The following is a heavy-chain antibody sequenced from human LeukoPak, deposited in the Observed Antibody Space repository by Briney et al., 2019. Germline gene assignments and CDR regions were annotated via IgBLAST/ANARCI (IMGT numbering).Heavy chain of an antibody. CDR3: AKDPEWLRHY. CDR2: ISGSGGST. D-gene: IGHD5-12*01. V-gene: IGHV3-23*01. CDR1: GFTFSSYA. Sequence: TGGSLRLPCAASGFTFSSYAMSWVRQAPGKGLEWVSAISGSGGSTYYADSVKGRFTISRDNSKNTLYLQMNSLRAEDTAVYYCAKDPEWLRHYWGQGTLVTVSS. J-gene: IGHJ4*02.